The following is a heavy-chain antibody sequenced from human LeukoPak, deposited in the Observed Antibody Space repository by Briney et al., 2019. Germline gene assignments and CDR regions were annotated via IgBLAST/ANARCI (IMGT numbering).Heavy chain of an antibody. Sequence: GGSLRLSCAASGFSFSSYAMHWVRQAPGKGLEWVAVISYDGSNEHSADAVKGRLTISRDNSKNTLYLQMNSLRAEDTAVYYCARVSRGPHPYYYDSSGYMDYWGQGTLVTVSS. J-gene: IGHJ4*02. D-gene: IGHD3-22*01. CDR1: GFSFSSYA. CDR2: ISYDGSNE. CDR3: ARVSRGPHPYYYDSSGYMDY. V-gene: IGHV3-30-3*01.